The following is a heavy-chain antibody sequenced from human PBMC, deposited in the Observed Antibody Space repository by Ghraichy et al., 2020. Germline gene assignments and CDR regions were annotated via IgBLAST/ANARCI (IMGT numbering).Heavy chain of an antibody. CDR1: GFTFSGYS. J-gene: IGHJ4*02. CDR2: ISSSGGYI. D-gene: IGHD3-22*01. CDR3: ARDLGLDYYDSTGYPFDF. V-gene: IGHV3-21*01. Sequence: GGSLRLSCAVSGFTFSGYSMNWLRQAPGKGLEWVSSISSSGGYIYYADSVRGRFTISRDNGKSSLYLQLDRLRTEDTAVYYCARDLGLDYYDSTGYPFDFWGQGTLVTVSS.